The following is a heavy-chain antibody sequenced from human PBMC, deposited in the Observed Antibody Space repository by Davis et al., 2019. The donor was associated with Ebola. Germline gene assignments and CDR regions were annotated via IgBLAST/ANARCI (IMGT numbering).Heavy chain of an antibody. J-gene: IGHJ6*02. CDR2: INAGNGNT. CDR3: ARGNHCSSTSCYVPYYYYGMDV. D-gene: IGHD2-2*01. V-gene: IGHV1-3*01. CDR1: GYTFTSYA. Sequence: ASVKVSCKASGYTFTSYAMHWVRQAPGQRLEWMGWINAGNGNTNYAQKLQGRVTMTTDTSTSTAYMELRSLRSDDTAVYYCARGNHCSSTSCYVPYYYYGMDVWGQGTTVTVSS.